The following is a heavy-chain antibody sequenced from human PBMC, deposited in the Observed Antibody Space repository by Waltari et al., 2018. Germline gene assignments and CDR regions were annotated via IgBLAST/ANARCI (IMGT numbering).Heavy chain of an antibody. V-gene: IGHV3-23*05. CDR3: AKNSRPGWAANFDY. Sequence: DVHLLESGGGLVQPGGSLRLSCTASGFSFSNSGMSWVRQAPGKRPEWVSSIHASGSDTFYADSLKGRFSISRDNDRNTLHLQMNSLRAEDTAIYFCAKNSRPGWAANFDYWGQGVLVNISA. D-gene: IGHD6-6*01. CDR1: GFSFSNSG. CDR2: IHASGSDT. J-gene: IGHJ4*02.